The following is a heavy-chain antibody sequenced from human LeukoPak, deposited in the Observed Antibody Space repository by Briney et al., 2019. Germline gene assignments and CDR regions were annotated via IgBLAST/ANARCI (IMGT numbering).Heavy chain of an antibody. CDR3: ARYATVVVPAAYYYYYGMDV. Sequence: ASVKVSCKASGGTFSSYAINWVRQAPGQGLEWMGRIIPILGIANYAQRFQGRVTITADKSTSAAYMELSSLRSEDTAVYYCARYATVVVPAAYYYYYGMDVWGQGTTVTVSS. J-gene: IGHJ6*02. CDR2: IIPILGIA. D-gene: IGHD2-2*01. V-gene: IGHV1-69*04. CDR1: GGTFSSYA.